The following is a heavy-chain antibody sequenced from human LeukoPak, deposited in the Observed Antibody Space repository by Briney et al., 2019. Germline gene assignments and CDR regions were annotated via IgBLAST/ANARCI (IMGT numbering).Heavy chain of an antibody. CDR2: ISSSGSTI. Sequence: AGGSLRLSCAASGFTFSSFSMNWVRQAPGKGLEWVSYISSSGSTIYYADSVKGRFTISRDNAKNSLYLQMNSLRAEDTAVYYCARHIPVYDSSGYSGDAFDIWGQGTMVTVSS. D-gene: IGHD3-22*01. CDR3: ARHIPVYDSSGYSGDAFDI. J-gene: IGHJ3*02. CDR1: GFTFSSFS. V-gene: IGHV3-48*04.